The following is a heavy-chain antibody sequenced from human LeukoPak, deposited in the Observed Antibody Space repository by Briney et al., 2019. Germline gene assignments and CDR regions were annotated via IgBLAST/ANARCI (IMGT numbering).Heavy chain of an antibody. CDR3: ARSSSSWIYYYGMDV. V-gene: IGHV4-34*01. Sequence: SETLSLTCTVSGGSISSYYWSWIRQPPGKGLEWIGEINHSGSTNYNPSLKSRVTISVDTSKNQFSLKLSSVTAADTAVYYCARSSSSWIYYYGMDVWGQGTTVTVSS. J-gene: IGHJ6*02. D-gene: IGHD6-13*01. CDR2: INHSGST. CDR1: GGSISSYY.